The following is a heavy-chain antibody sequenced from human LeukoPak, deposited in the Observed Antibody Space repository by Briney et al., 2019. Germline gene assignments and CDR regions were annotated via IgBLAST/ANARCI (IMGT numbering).Heavy chain of an antibody. CDR1: GCSFTSYW. Sequence: GEALKISFKGSGCSFTSYWISWVRQMPGKGGGGMGRIDPSDSYTNYSPSFQGHVTISADKSISTAYLQWSSLKASDTAMYYCARRKWLVPNFDYWGQGTLVTVSS. CDR3: ARRKWLVPNFDY. CDR2: IDPSDSYT. V-gene: IGHV5-10-1*01. D-gene: IGHD6-19*01. J-gene: IGHJ4*02.